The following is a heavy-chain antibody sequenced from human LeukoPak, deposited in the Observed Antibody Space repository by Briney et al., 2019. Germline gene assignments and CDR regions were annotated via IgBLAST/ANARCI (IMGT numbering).Heavy chain of an antibody. Sequence: PGGSLRLSCAASGFTFSDYYMSWIRQAPGKGLEWVSYISSSSSYTNYADSVKGRFTISRDNAKDSLYLQMNSLRAEDTAVYYCARWGYSGYDREHYFDYWGQGTLVTVSS. CDR3: ARWGYSGYDREHYFDY. J-gene: IGHJ4*02. CDR2: ISSSSSYT. D-gene: IGHD5-12*01. V-gene: IGHV3-11*06. CDR1: GFTFSDYY.